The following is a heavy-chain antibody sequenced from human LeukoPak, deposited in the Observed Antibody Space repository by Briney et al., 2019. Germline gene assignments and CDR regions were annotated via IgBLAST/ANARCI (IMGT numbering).Heavy chain of an antibody. D-gene: IGHD3-22*01. Sequence: SETLSLTCSVSGGSINNYYWSWIRRPPGKGLEWIGYIYYSGSTNYNPSLKSRVTISVDTSKNQFSLKLSSVTAADTAVYYCARDRSPEHYYDSSHWDYYYGMDVWGQGTTVTVSS. CDR1: GGSINNYY. CDR3: ARDRSPEHYYDSSHWDYYYGMDV. J-gene: IGHJ6*02. CDR2: IYYSGST. V-gene: IGHV4-59*01.